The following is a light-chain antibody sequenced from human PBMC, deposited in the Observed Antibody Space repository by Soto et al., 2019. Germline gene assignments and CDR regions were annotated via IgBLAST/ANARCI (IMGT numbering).Light chain of an antibody. J-gene: IGKJ1*01. V-gene: IGKV3-15*01. CDR1: QSVSSN. CDR3: LQDYDYPRT. CDR2: GAS. Sequence: MVMTQSPATLSVSPGERATLSCRASQSVSSNLAWYQQKLGQAPRLLIYGASTRATGISARISGSGSGTEFTLTISSLQSEDFAIYYCLQDYDYPRTFGQGTKVDIK.